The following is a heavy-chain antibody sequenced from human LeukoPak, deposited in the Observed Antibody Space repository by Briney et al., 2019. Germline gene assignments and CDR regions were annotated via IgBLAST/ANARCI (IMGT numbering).Heavy chain of an antibody. CDR3: TAERYYYDLY. CDR1: GFTFSNAW. CDR2: IKSKTDGGTT. J-gene: IGHJ4*02. V-gene: IGHV3-15*01. Sequence: GGSLRLSCAASGFTFSNAWMSWVRQAPGKGLEWVGRIKSKTDGGTTDYAAPVKGRFTLSRDDSINTLYLQMNSLKTEDTAVYYCTAERYYYDLYWGQGTLVTVSS. D-gene: IGHD3-22*01.